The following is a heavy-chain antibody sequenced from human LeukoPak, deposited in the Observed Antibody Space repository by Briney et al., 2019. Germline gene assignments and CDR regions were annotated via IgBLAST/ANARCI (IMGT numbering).Heavy chain of an antibody. J-gene: IGHJ3*02. CDR3: ARSMAVVVAAGAFDI. D-gene: IGHD2-15*01. Sequence: ASVTVSCEASGYTFTGFYMHWVRQAPGQTLEWMGWINPNSGGTNYAQKFQGRVTMTRDTSISTAYMELSRLRSDDTAVYYCARSMAVVVAAGAFDIWGQGTMVTVSS. V-gene: IGHV1-2*02. CDR1: GYTFTGFY. CDR2: INPNSGGT.